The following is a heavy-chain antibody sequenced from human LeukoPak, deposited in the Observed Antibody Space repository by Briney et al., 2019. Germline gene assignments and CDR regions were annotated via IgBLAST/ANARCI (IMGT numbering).Heavy chain of an antibody. CDR2: IGTAGDT. J-gene: IGHJ4*02. Sequence: SRGSLRLSCAASGFTFSDYDMDWVRQAKGKGLEWVSAIGTAGDTYYTGSVKGRFTISRENAKNSLYLQMNSLRAGDTAVYYCARVAKERVGGVYYFDYWGQGTLVTVSS. CDR3: ARVAKERVGGVYYFDY. D-gene: IGHD1-1*01. CDR1: GFTFSDYD. V-gene: IGHV3-13*01.